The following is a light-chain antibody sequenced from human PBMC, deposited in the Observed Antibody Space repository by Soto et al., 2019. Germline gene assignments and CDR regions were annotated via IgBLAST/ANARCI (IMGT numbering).Light chain of an antibody. V-gene: IGKV3-11*01. Sequence: EIVLTQSPAPLSLSPGERATLSCRASQSVSSYLAWYQQKPGQAPRLLIYDASNRATGIPARFSGSGSGTDFTLTISSLEPEDFAVYYCQQRSNWPTFGGGTKVELK. CDR3: QQRSNWPT. CDR1: QSVSSY. CDR2: DAS. J-gene: IGKJ4*01.